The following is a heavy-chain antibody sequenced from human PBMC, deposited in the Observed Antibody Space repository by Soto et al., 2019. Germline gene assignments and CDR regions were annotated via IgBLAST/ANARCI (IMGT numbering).Heavy chain of an antibody. CDR3: AKGRELYYYYGMDV. CDR2: ISGSGGST. CDR1: GFTFSSYA. Sequence: GGSLRLSCAASGFTFSSYAMSWVRQAPGKGLEWVSAISGSGGSTYYADSVKGRFTISRDNSKNTLYLQMNSLRAEDTAVYYCAKGRELYYYYGMDVWGQGTTVTVSS. J-gene: IGHJ6*02. D-gene: IGHD1-26*01. V-gene: IGHV3-23*01.